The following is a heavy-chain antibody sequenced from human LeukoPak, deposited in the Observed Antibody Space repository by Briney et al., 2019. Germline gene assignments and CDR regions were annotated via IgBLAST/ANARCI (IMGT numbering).Heavy chain of an antibody. Sequence: GSLILSFAAAGFEFYYYGMRWGRRAPGKGGEWGCDINWNGAWTGYSDSVKGRLTISTDNAKNSLYLQMNSLRAEDTALYYCAGYYYDSSRGFDLWGQGTLVTVSA. CDR3: AGYYYDSSRGFDL. D-gene: IGHD3-22*01. CDR1: GFEFYYYG. J-gene: IGHJ5*02. V-gene: IGHV3-20*03. CDR2: INWNGAWT.